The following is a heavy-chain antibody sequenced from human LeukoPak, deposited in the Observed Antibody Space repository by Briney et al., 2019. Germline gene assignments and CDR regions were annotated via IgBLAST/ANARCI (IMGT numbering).Heavy chain of an antibody. CDR2: INQDGSDK. CDR1: GFTFRSHW. D-gene: IGHD6-13*01. J-gene: IGHJ3*02. CDR3: GRDGEIAAAAAGAFDI. Sequence: AGGSLRLCCAAAGFTFRSHWMSWIRQAPGKGLEWVANINQDGSDKYYVDSVKGRFTISRDNAKNSLYLQTNILRAEDTAVYYCGRDGEIAAAAAGAFDIWGQGTMVTVSS. V-gene: IGHV3-7*01.